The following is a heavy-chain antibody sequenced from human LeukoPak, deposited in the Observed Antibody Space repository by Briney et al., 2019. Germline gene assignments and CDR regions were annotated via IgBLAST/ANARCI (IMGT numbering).Heavy chain of an antibody. J-gene: IGHJ4*02. Sequence: SETLSLTCAVYGGSFSGYYWSWIRQPPGKGLEWIGEINHSGSTNYNPSLKSRVTISVDTSKNQFSLKLSSVTAADTAVYYCARCPYYYGSGRYSYFDYWGQGTLVTVSS. D-gene: IGHD3-10*01. CDR2: INHSGST. CDR3: ARCPYYYGSGRYSYFDY. CDR1: GGSFSGYY. V-gene: IGHV4-34*01.